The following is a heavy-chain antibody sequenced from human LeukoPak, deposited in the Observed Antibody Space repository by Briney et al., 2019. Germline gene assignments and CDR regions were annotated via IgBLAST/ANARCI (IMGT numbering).Heavy chain of an antibody. Sequence: PGGSLRLSCAASGTTLEDYAIHWVRQAPGKGLEWVSFISGDGGSIYYADSVKGRFTISRDNSKNSLFLQMNSLRSEDTALYYCAKDVSRKRGYGYGADSWGQGTLVTVSS. CDR3: AKDVSRKRGYGYGADS. J-gene: IGHJ5*01. CDR2: ISGDGGSI. CDR1: GTTLEDYA. V-gene: IGHV3-43*02. D-gene: IGHD5-18*01.